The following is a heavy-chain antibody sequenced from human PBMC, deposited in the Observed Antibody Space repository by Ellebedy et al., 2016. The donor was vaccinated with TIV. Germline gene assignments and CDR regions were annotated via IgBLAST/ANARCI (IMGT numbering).Heavy chain of an antibody. J-gene: IGHJ4*02. CDR3: AIRKVDLDY. Sequence: AASVKVSCKASGYTFISYGISWVRQAPGQGLDWMGRIIPILGITNYAQKFQGRVTITADKSTSTAYMELSSLRSEDTAVYYCAIRKVDLDYWGQGTLVTVSS. CDR2: IIPILGIT. D-gene: IGHD5-12*01. CDR1: GYTFISYG. V-gene: IGHV1-69*04.